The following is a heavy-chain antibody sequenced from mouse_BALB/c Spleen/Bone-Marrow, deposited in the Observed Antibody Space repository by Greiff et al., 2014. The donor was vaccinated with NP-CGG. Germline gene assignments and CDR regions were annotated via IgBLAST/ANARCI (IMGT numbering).Heavy chain of an antibody. J-gene: IGHJ2*01. CDR2: IDPEKGNT. Sequence: VQLQQPGAELVRPGALVKLSCKASGFNIKDYYLHWVKQGPEQGLEWIGWIDPEKGNTKYDPKFQGKASIIADTSSNTAYLQLSSLTSEDTAVYYCARGAWARDYFDYWGQGTTLTVSS. CDR1: GFNIKDYY. CDR3: ARGAWARDYFDY. V-gene: IGHV14-1*02. D-gene: IGHD4-1*01.